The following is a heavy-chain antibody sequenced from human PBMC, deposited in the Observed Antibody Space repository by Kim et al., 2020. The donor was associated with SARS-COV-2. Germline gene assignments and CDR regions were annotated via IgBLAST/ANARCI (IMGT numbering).Heavy chain of an antibody. V-gene: IGHV4-34*01. Sequence: SETLSLTCAVYGGSFSGYYWSWIRQPPGKGLEWIGEINHSGSTNYNPSLKSRVTISVDTSKNQFSLKLSSVTAADTAVYYCARWRPKYYYGSGEHDYWGQGTLVTVSS. D-gene: IGHD3-10*01. J-gene: IGHJ4*02. CDR1: GGSFSGYY. CDR2: INHSGST. CDR3: ARWRPKYYYGSGEHDY.